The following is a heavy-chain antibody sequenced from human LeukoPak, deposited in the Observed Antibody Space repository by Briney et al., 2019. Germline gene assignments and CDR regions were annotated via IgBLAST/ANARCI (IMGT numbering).Heavy chain of an antibody. Sequence: SETLSLTCTVSGGSISSYYWSWLRQPPGKGLEYIGYTHYSGATNYNPSLKSRVTISLDTSGNQFSLKLSSGTAADPAVYYFGSRYWCGSCPFGGVYMWGQGTMVTVSS. D-gene: IGHD3-16*01. CDR2: THYSGAT. V-gene: IGHV4-59*01. CDR1: GGSISSYY. CDR3: GSRYWCGSCPFGGVYM. J-gene: IGHJ3*02.